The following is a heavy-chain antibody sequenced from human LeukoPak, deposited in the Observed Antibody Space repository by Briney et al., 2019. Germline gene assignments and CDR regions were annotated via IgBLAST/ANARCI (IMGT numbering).Heavy chain of an antibody. V-gene: IGHV3-23*01. CDR1: GFTFTSYV. Sequence: GGSLRLSCAASGFTFTSYVISWVRQAPGKGLEWVSDISGSGGSTYYADSVKGRFTISRDNSKNTLYLQMNSLRAEDTAVYYCAKKGDNYDYGMDVWGQGTTVTVSS. D-gene: IGHD2-21*02. CDR3: AKKGDNYDYGMDV. CDR2: ISGSGGST. J-gene: IGHJ6*02.